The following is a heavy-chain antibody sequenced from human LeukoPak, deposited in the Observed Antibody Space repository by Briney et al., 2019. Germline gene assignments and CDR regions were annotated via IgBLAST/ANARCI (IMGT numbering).Heavy chain of an antibody. D-gene: IGHD4-23*01. J-gene: IGHJ3*02. CDR2: IYYSGST. CDR3: ARVGYGGNDAFDI. V-gene: IGHV4-61*01. Sequence: PSETLSLTCTVSGGSVSSGSYYWSWIRQPPGKGLEWIGYIYYSGSTNYNPSLKSRVTISVDTSKNQFSLKLSSVTAADTAVYYRARVGYGGNDAFDIWGQGTMVTVSS. CDR1: GGSVSSGSYY.